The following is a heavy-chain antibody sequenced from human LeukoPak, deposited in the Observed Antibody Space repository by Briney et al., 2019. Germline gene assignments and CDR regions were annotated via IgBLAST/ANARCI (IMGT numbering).Heavy chain of an antibody. CDR1: GFNFNDYA. J-gene: IGHJ2*01. D-gene: IGHD3-10*01. CDR3: AKAAGDWYFDL. Sequence: SGGSLRLSCAAYGFNFNDYAMHWVRQAPGKGLEWVSGISWNSGSKGYADSVKGRFTISRDNSKKSLYLQMNSLRPEDTALYYCAKAAGDWYFDLWGRGTLVSVSS. V-gene: IGHV3-9*01. CDR2: ISWNSGSK.